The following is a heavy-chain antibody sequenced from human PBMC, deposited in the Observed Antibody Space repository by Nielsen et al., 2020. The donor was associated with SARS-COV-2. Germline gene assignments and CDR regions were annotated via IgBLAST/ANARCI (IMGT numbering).Heavy chain of an antibody. Sequence: SETLSLTCAVSGGSISSSNWWSWVRQPPGKGLEWIGEIYHSGSTNYNPSLKSRVTISVDKSKNQFSLKLSSVTAADTAVYYCARVLRVMVYARGYYYMDVWGKGTTVTVSS. CDR3: ARVLRVMVYARGYYYMDV. D-gene: IGHD2-8*01. V-gene: IGHV4-4*02. CDR1: GGSISSSNW. CDR2: IYHSGST. J-gene: IGHJ6*03.